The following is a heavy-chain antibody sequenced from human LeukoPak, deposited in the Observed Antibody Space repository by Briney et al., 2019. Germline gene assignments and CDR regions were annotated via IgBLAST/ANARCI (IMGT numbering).Heavy chain of an antibody. J-gene: IGHJ4*02. CDR2: IYSSGRT. Sequence: PSETLSLTCTVSGASMSNSFWSWIRQPAGKGLGWIGRIYSSGRTNYNPSLKSRVTLSIDTSNNQFSLKLTSVTAADTASYYCARAPAGCGGTCSFDYWGQGTLVTVSS. CDR1: GASMSNSF. V-gene: IGHV4-4*07. CDR3: ARAPAGCGGTCSFDY. D-gene: IGHD2-15*01.